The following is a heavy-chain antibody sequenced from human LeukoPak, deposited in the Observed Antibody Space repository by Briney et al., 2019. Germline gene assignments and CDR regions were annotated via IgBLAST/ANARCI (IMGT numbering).Heavy chain of an antibody. V-gene: IGHV4-39*07. CDR2: IYYSGST. D-gene: IGHD2/OR15-2a*01. Sequence: SQTLSLTCTVSGGSISSSSYYWGWIRQPPGKGLEWIGSIYYSGSTYYNPSLKSRVTISVDTSKNQFSLKLSSVTAADTAVYYCARVSEVENSYYFDYWGQGTLVTVSS. CDR1: GGSISSSSYY. J-gene: IGHJ4*02. CDR3: ARVSEVENSYYFDY.